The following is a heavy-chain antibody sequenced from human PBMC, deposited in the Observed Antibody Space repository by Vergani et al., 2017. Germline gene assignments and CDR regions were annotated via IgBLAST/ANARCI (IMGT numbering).Heavy chain of an antibody. D-gene: IGHD1-26*01. Sequence: EVQLLESGGGLVKPGGSLRLSCVASGFTFSHYSMNWVRQAPGKGLEWVSSISGNNDDVYYADSVKGRFTISRDNAKNSLYLDMSSLRAEDTAVYYCARERNGGSYYVGAFDIWGQGTMVTVSS. CDR1: GFTFSHYS. CDR3: ARERNGGSYYVGAFDI. J-gene: IGHJ3*02. V-gene: IGHV3-21*01. CDR2: ISGNNDDV.